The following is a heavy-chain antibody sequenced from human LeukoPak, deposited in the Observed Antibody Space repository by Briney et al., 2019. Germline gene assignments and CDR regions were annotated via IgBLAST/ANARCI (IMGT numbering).Heavy chain of an antibody. V-gene: IGHV1-2*02. J-gene: IGHJ4*02. CDR3: AKPTYCGSEWYFNFDY. D-gene: IGHD2-21*01. CDR2: IKPNSGVT. CDR1: GYTFAAYF. Sequence: ASVKVSCKTSGYTFAAYFMHWVRQAPGQGLEWMGYIKPNSGVTNYAQKFRGRVTVTWDTSISTAYIELSGLTSDETAIYYCAKPTYCGSEWYFNFDYWGQGTLVTVPS.